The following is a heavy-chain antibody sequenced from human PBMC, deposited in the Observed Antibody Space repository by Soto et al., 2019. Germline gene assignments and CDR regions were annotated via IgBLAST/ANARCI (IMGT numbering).Heavy chain of an antibody. CDR2: IYYSGST. J-gene: IGHJ4*02. V-gene: IGHV4-31*03. CDR1: GGSISSGGYY. Sequence: PSETLSLTCTVSGGSISSGGYYWSWIRQHPGKGLEWIGYIYYSGSTYYNPSLKSRVTISVDTSKNQFSLKLSSVTAADTAVYYCARSKVTTPNFEYWGQGTLDTVSS. D-gene: IGHD4-17*01. CDR3: ARSKVTTPNFEY.